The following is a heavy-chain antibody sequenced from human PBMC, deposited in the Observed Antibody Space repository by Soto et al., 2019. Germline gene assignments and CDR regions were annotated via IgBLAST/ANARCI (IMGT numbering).Heavy chain of an antibody. CDR3: ARLKKKFLEWLLFHYYYMDV. Sequence: ASVKVSCKASGYTFTSYAMHWVRQAPGQRLEWMGWISAYNGNTNYAQKLQGRVTMTTDTSTSTAYMELRSLRSDDTAVYYCARLKKKFLEWLLFHYYYMDVWGKGTTVTVSS. D-gene: IGHD3-3*01. CDR1: GYTFTSYA. J-gene: IGHJ6*03. CDR2: ISAYNGNT. V-gene: IGHV1-18*01.